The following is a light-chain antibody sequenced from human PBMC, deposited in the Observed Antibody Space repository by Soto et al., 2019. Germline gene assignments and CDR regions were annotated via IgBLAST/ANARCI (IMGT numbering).Light chain of an antibody. J-gene: IGKJ1*01. V-gene: IGKV1-5*03. CDR3: HQYYGPPWT. CDR2: QAS. Sequence: DIQMTQSPSTLSASLGDRVSITCRASEFIASFVAWYQHKSGKAPSLLVYQASNLDSGVPSRFRGSGSGTEFTLTIDSLQTDDFGTYFCHQYYGPPWTFGQGTKVEI. CDR1: EFIASF.